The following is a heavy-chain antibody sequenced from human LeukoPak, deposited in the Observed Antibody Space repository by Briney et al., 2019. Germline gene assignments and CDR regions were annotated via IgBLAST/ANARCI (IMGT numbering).Heavy chain of an antibody. Sequence: GGSLRLSCAASAFTFSSYSMNWVRRAPGKGLEWVSSISSSSSYIYYADSVKGRFTISRDNAKNSLYLQMNSLRAEDTAVYYCARDRAPEAFDIWGQGAMVTVAS. CDR1: AFTFSSYS. V-gene: IGHV3-21*01. J-gene: IGHJ3*02. CDR3: ARDRAPEAFDI. CDR2: ISSSSSYI.